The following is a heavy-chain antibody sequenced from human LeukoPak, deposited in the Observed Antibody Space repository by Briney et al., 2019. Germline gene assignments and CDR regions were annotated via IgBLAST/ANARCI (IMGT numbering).Heavy chain of an antibody. D-gene: IGHD2-15*01. CDR1: GGSISSYY. CDR3: ARCSGGSCLFYDY. J-gene: IGHJ4*02. V-gene: IGHV4-59*08. Sequence: SETLSLTCTVSGGSISSYYWSWIRQPPGKGLEWIGYIYYSGSTNYNPSLKSRVTISVDTSKNQFSLKLSSVTAADTAVYYCARCSGGSCLFYDYWGQGTLVTVSS. CDR2: IYYSGST.